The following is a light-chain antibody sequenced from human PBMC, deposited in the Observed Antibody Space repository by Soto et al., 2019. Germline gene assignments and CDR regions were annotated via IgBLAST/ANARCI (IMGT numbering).Light chain of an antibody. CDR2: DAS. V-gene: IGKV3-11*01. Sequence: EIVLTQSPSTLSVSPGQRSTLSFRASQSISRNLAWYQQKPGQSPRLLIYDASKRASGFPARFSGSGSGTDFTLTISSLEPEDFAVYYCQERTGWPPWTFGQGTKVDIK. CDR1: QSISRN. CDR3: QERTGWPPWT. J-gene: IGKJ1*01.